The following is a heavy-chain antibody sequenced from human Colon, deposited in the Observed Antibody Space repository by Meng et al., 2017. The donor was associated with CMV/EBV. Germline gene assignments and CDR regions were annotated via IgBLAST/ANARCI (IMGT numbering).Heavy chain of an antibody. V-gene: IGHV3-21*01. CDR2: ISSSSSYI. D-gene: IGHD6-13*01. Sequence: VQLAEAGGGLVKPGGSLRLSCAASGFTFSSYSMNWVRQAPGKGLEWVSSISSSSSYIYYADSVKGRFTISRDNAKNSLYLQMNSLRAEDTAVYYCARGYSSSWYEAAYFDYWGQGTLVTVSS. CDR3: ARGYSSSWYEAAYFDY. CDR1: GFTFSSYS. J-gene: IGHJ4*02.